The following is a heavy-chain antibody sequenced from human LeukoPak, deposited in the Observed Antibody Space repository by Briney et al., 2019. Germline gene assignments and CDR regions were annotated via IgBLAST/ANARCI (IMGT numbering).Heavy chain of an antibody. D-gene: IGHD3-10*01. Sequence: SETLSLTCTVSGGSISSGVNYWTWIRQPPGKGLEWIGYISHSGTTFYTSSLKSRITISVDRSKSQFSLKLSSVTAADTAVYYCARGGYFGSGVDAFDIWGQGTLVTVSS. J-gene: IGHJ3*02. CDR3: ARGGYFGSGVDAFDI. CDR1: GGSISSGVNY. CDR2: ISHSGTT. V-gene: IGHV4-30-2*01.